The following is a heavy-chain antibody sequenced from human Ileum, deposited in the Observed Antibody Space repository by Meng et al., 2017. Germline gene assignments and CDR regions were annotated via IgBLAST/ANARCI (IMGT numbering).Heavy chain of an antibody. V-gene: IGHV3-33*01. Sequence: GESLKISCAASGFTFNYYGMQWVRQAPGKGLEWVGVIWYDGSKTIHADSVKGRFTISRDNFKSMVYLQMNSLRPEDTAVYYCSIDVDTSGYYSHIDSWGQGTLVTVSS. CDR1: GFTFNYYG. J-gene: IGHJ4*02. D-gene: IGHD3-22*01. CDR2: IWYDGSKT. CDR3: SIDVDTSGYYSHIDS.